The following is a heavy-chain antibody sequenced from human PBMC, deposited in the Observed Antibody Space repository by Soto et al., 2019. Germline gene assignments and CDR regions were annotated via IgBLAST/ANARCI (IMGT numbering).Heavy chain of an antibody. D-gene: IGHD3-3*01. Sequence: TVSGGSISSYYWSWIRQPPGKGLEWIGYIYYSGSTNYNPSLKSRVTISVDTSKNQFSLKLSSVTAADTAVYYCARESLYYDFWSGSGYFDYWGQGTLVTVSS. CDR1: GGSISSYY. CDR2: IYYSGST. V-gene: IGHV4-59*08. J-gene: IGHJ4*02. CDR3: ARESLYYDFWSGSGYFDY.